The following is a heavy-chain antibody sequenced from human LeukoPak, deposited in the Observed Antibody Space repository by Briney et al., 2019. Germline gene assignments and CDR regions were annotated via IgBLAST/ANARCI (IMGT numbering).Heavy chain of an antibody. CDR2: INPNSGGT. CDR3: AREVDSYGSGVNWFDP. CDR1: GYTFTGYY. V-gene: IGHV1-2*02. J-gene: IGHJ5*02. Sequence: ASVKVPCKASGYTFTGYYMHWVRQAPGQGLEWTGWINPNSGGTNYAQKFQGRVTMTRDTSISTAYMELSRLRSDDTAVYYCAREVDSYGSGVNWFDPWGQGTLVTVSS. D-gene: IGHD3-10*01.